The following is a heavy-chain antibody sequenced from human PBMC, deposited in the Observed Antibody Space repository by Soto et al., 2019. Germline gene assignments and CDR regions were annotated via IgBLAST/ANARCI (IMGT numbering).Heavy chain of an antibody. J-gene: IGHJ3*02. CDR2: VKFDGSIS. Sequence: EVQLVESGGGLVQPGGSLRLSCAASGFTLSRHWMHWIRQGPGKGLMWVSRVKFDGSISNYADSVKGRFTISRDNARNTVSLQMNSLTIDDTAVYYCAREITDGRVKQLDAFDIWGQGTMVTVSS. CDR3: AREITDGRVKQLDAFDI. D-gene: IGHD6-13*01. V-gene: IGHV3-74*01. CDR1: GFTLSRHW.